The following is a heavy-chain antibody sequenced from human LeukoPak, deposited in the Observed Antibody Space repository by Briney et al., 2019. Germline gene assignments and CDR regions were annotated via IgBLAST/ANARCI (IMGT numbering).Heavy chain of an antibody. CDR2: INPNSGGT. Sequence: ASVKVSCKASGYTFTGYFMHWVRQAPGQGLEWMGWINPNSGGTNYAQKFQGRVTMTRDTSISTAYMELSRLRSDDTAVYYCARTNGTYGDYGGDYWGQGTLVTVSS. V-gene: IGHV1-2*02. CDR1: GYTFTGYF. CDR3: ARTNGTYGDYGGDY. J-gene: IGHJ4*02. D-gene: IGHD4-17*01.